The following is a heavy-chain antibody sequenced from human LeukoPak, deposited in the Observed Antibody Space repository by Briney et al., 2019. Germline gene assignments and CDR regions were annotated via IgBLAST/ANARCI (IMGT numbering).Heavy chain of an antibody. CDR3: ATTTVPYCGGDCPLDY. CDR2: INAGNGNT. D-gene: IGHD2-21*02. Sequence: ASVKVSFKASGYTFTIYAMHWVRQAPGQRLEWMGWINAGNGNTKYTQKFQGRVTITRDTSASTAYMELSSLRSEDTAVYYCATTTVPYCGGDCPLDYWGQGTLVTVSS. J-gene: IGHJ4*02. V-gene: IGHV1-3*01. CDR1: GYTFTIYA.